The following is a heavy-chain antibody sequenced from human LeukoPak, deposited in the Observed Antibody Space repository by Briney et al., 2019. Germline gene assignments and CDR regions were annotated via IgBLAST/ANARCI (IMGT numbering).Heavy chain of an antibody. Sequence: GGSLRLSCVASGFTFSNYLMNWVRQAPGKGLEWVSGISHWGSSIYYADSVKGRFTISRDNSKNTLYLQMDRLRVEHTAVYYCAMALDYWGQGTLVTVSS. CDR1: GFTFSNYL. CDR2: ISHWGSSI. CDR3: AMALDY. V-gene: IGHV3-23*01. J-gene: IGHJ4*02.